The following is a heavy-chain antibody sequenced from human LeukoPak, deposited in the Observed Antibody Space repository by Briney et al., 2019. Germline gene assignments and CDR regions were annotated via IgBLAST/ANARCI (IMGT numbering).Heavy chain of an antibody. CDR1: GGSFSGYY. V-gene: IGHV4-34*01. D-gene: IGHD3-9*01. Sequence: PSETLSLTCAVYGGSFSGYYWSWIRQPPGKGLEWIGEINHSGSTNYNPSLKSRVTISVDTSKNQFSLKLSSVTAADTAVYYCAXXPPMYDILTGYFFDYWGQGTLVTVSS. CDR2: INHSGST. J-gene: IGHJ4*02. CDR3: AXXPPMYDILTGYFFDY.